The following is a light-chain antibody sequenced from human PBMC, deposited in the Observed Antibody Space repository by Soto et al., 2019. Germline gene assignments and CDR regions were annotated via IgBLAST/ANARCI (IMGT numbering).Light chain of an antibody. CDR3: QKYNSYSPMYT. J-gene: IGKJ2*01. CDR1: QSISSW. V-gene: IGKV1-5*03. CDR2: KAS. Sequence: DIQMTQSPSTLSASVGDRVTITCRASQSISSWLAWYQQKPGKAPKLLIYKASSLESGVPSRFSGCGSGTEFTLTISSLQPDDFATYYCQKYNSYSPMYTFGQGTKLEIK.